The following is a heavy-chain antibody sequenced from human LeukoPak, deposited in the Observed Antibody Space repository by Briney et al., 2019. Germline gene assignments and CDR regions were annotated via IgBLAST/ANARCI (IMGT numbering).Heavy chain of an antibody. D-gene: IGHD2-15*01. CDR1: GFTFSDYA. CDR2: IRIKPYGGTP. J-gene: IGHJ4*02. Sequence: PGGSLRLSCTASGFTFSDYAMTWVRQAPGKGLEWVGFIRIKPYGGTPDYAASVKGRFTISRDDSKSTAYLQMNSLKTDDTAVYYCSRGPFCGGSYYTIAVDYWGQGTLVTVSS. V-gene: IGHV3-49*04. CDR3: SRGPFCGGSYYTIAVDY.